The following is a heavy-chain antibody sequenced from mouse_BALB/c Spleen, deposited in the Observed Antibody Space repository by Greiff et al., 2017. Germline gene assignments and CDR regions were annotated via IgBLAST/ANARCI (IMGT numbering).Heavy chain of an antibody. CDR2: ISYSGST. J-gene: IGHJ4*01. D-gene: IGHD2-3*01. CDR1: GYSITSDYA. Sequence: EVQLQESGPGLVKPSQSLSLTCTVTGYSITSDYAWNWIRQFPGNKLEWMGYISYSGSTSYNPSLKSRISITRDTSKNQFFLQLNSVTTEDTATYYCARGGLGLLRPHAMDYWGQGTSVTVSS. CDR3: ARGGLGLLRPHAMDY. V-gene: IGHV3-2*02.